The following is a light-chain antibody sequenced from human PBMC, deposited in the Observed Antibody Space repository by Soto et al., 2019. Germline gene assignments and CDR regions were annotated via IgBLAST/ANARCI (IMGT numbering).Light chain of an antibody. Sequence: DIVMTQSPDSLAVSLGERATVNCKSSQSVLYSSSNQNYLAWYQQKPGQPLKLLIYWASTRGPGVPDRFSGSGSGADFTLTISSLQAEDVAVYYCQQYYRTPCTFGQGTKVEIK. V-gene: IGKV4-1*01. CDR2: WAS. J-gene: IGKJ1*01. CDR1: QSVLYSSSNQNY. CDR3: QQYYRTPCT.